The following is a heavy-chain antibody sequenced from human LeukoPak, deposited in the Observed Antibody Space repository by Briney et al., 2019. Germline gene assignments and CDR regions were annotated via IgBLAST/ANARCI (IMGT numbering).Heavy chain of an antibody. V-gene: IGHV1-24*01. CDR2: FDPDDDET. J-gene: IGHJ4*02. CDR1: AYTLTKLS. Sequence: ASVKVSCKVSAYTLTKLSSHWVRQAPGKGLEWMGGFDPDDDETIYAQKFQGRVTMTEDTSTDTAYMELSSLRSEDTAVYYCATDLASSTSIKSGYWGQGTLVTVSS. D-gene: IGHD2-2*01. CDR3: ATDLASSTSIKSGY.